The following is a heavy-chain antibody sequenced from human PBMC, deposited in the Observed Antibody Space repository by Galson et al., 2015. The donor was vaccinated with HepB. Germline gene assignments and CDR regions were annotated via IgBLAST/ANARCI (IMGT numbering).Heavy chain of an antibody. Sequence: LRLSCAASGFTFSNYWMSWVRQAPGKGLEWVANIKQDESERYYVDSVKGRFTISRDNAKNSLYLQMNSLRAEDTAVYYCARDFYGANSDYWGQGTLVTVSS. D-gene: IGHD4-23*01. CDR3: ARDFYGANSDY. J-gene: IGHJ4*02. CDR1: GFTFSNYW. CDR2: IKQDESER. V-gene: IGHV3-7*03.